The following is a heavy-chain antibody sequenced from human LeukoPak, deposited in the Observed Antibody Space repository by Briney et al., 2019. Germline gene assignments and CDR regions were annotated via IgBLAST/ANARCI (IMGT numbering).Heavy chain of an antibody. Sequence: PGGSLRLSCAASGFTFSSYAMSWVRQAPGKGLEWVSAISGSGGSTYYADPVKGRFTISRDNSKNTLYLQMNSLRAEDTAVYYCAKEGGIAVAGTVAYYFDYWGQGTLVTVSS. V-gene: IGHV3-23*01. CDR1: GFTFSSYA. CDR2: ISGSGGST. CDR3: AKEGGIAVAGTVAYYFDY. J-gene: IGHJ4*02. D-gene: IGHD6-19*01.